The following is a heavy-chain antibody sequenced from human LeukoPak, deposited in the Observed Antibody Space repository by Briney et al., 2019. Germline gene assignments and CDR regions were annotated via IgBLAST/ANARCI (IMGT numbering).Heavy chain of an antibody. J-gene: IGHJ4*02. CDR1: EVTLGDYP. V-gene: IGHV3-49*04. D-gene: IGHD3-22*01. Sequence: GGSLRLPCTASEVTLGDYPLTWVRQAPGKGLEWVGFIRSRAYDGTTKYAASVRGRFTISRDDSKNIAYLQMNSLKIEDTAVYYCGYGSTGFFTLSYWGPGTLVTVSS. CDR2: IRSRAYDGTT. CDR3: GYGSTGFFTLSY.